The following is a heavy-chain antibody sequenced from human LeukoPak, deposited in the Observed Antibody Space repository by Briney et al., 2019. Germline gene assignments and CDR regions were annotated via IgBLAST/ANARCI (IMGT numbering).Heavy chain of an antibody. Sequence: GGSLRLPCAASGFTYSSYAMSWVRQAPGKGLDWVSAISGSGADTYFADSVKGWFTISRDNSKNTLYLQMNSVRAEDTAVYFCAKETTYGGANYYYYYMDVWGKGTTVTVSS. CDR3: AKETTYGGANYYYYYMDV. D-gene: IGHD1/OR15-1a*01. J-gene: IGHJ6*03. CDR1: GFTYSSYA. V-gene: IGHV3-23*01. CDR2: ISGSGADT.